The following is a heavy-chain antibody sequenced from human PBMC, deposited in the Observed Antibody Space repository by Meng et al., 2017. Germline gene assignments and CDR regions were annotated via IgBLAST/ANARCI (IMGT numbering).Heavy chain of an antibody. D-gene: IGHD6-13*01. CDR3: ARDEDISAAGKLFGNY. Sequence: QGQLVQSGAEATKPGASVKVSCKPFGYNFPDYYIHWGRQAPGQGLEWRGRIDPKNGDTHYAQKFQGRVTMTGDTSISTAYMDLSGLRSDDTAVYYCARDEDISAAGKLFGNYWGQGTLVTVSS. V-gene: IGHV1-2*06. J-gene: IGHJ4*02. CDR1: GYNFPDYY. CDR2: IDPKNGDT.